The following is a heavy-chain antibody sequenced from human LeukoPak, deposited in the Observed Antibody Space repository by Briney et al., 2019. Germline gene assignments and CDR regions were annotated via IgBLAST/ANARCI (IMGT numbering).Heavy chain of an antibody. CDR2: ISSSSSYI. CDR1: GFTFSSYS. V-gene: IGHV3-21*01. J-gene: IGHJ5*02. D-gene: IGHD2-2*02. Sequence: GGSLRLSCAASGFTFSSYSMNWVRQAPGKGLEWVSSISSSSSYIYYADSVKGRFTISRDNARNSLYLQMNSLRAEDTAVYYCATWRQGIVVVPAAIPVPPNWFDPWGQGTLVTVSS. CDR3: ATWRQGIVVVPAAIPVPPNWFDP.